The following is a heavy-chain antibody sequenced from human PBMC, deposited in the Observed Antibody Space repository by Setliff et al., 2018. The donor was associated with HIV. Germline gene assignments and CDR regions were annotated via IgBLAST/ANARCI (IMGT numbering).Heavy chain of an antibody. D-gene: IGHD3-9*01. J-gene: IGHJ3*02. V-gene: IGHV4-4*07. CDR1: DDPISSYY. CDR3: ARQDWDRAFDM. CDR2: LYVSGNT. Sequence: SETLSLTCYVTDDPISSYYWSWVRQPAGKGLEWIGRLYVSGNTNYNPSLKSRVTLSVDTSKNQFSLNLKSVTAADTAVYYCARQDWDRAFDMWGQGTMVTVSS.